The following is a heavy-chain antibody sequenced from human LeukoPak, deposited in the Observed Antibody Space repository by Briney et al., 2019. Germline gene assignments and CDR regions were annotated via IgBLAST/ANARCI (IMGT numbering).Heavy chain of an antibody. CDR2: ISSSSSYI. Sequence: PGGSLRLSCAASGFTFSSYSMNWVRQAPGKGLEWVSSISSSSSYIYYADSVKGRFTISRDNAKNSLYLQMNSLRAEDTAVYYCARDLQTGGMIAFGGVITPGDYWGQGTLVTVSS. V-gene: IGHV3-21*04. D-gene: IGHD3-16*02. CDR3: ARDLQTGGMIAFGGVITPGDY. CDR1: GFTFSSYS. J-gene: IGHJ4*02.